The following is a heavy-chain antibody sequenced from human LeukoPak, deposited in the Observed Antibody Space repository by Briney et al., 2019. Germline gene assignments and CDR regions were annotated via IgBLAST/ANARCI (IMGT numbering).Heavy chain of an antibody. CDR1: GFNFGSHS. J-gene: IGHJ5*02. Sequence: GGSLRLSWAASGFNFGSHSMTWVGPAPGKGLGWVSRINSDGIYTSYAHSVKGRFTISRDNAKNTLNLQMNSLRAEDTAVYYCARDLGQYYDTSDNWFDPWGQGTLVTVSS. V-gene: IGHV3-74*01. CDR3: ARDLGQYYDTSDNWFDP. CDR2: INSDGIYT. D-gene: IGHD3-22*01.